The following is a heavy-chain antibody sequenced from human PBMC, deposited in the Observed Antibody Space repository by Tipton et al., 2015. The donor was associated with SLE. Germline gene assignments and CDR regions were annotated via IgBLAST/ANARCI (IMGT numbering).Heavy chain of an antibody. V-gene: IGHV4-31*03. J-gene: IGHJ4*02. CDR2: IYYSGST. D-gene: IGHD6-13*01. CDR3: ASLIAAAGPLYFDY. CDR1: GGSISSGGYY. Sequence: TLSLTCTVSGGSISSGGYYWSWIHQHPGKGLEWIGYIYYSGSTYYNPSLKSRVTISVDTSKNQFSLKLSSVTAADTAVNYCASLIAAAGPLYFDYWGQGTLVTVSS.